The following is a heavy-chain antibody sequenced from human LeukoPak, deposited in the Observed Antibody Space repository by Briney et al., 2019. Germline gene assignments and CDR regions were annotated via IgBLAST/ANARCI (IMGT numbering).Heavy chain of an antibody. V-gene: IGHV4-34*01. Sequence: PSETLSLTCAVYGGSFSGYYWSWIRQPPGKGLEWIGEINHSGSTNYNPSLKSRVAISVDTSENQFSLKLSSVTAADTAVYYCASRYDCSGGSCYYYYYMDVWGKGTTVTISS. CDR2: INHSGST. D-gene: IGHD2-15*01. CDR3: ASRYDCSGGSCYYYYYMDV. J-gene: IGHJ6*03. CDR1: GGSFSGYY.